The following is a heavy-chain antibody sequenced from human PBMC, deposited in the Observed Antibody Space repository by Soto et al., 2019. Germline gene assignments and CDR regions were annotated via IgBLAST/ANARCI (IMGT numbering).Heavy chain of an antibody. CDR3: ARPHEDSSGWYGPFDY. D-gene: IGHD6-19*01. CDR1: GYTFTSYA. Sequence: QVQHVQSGAEVKKPGASVKVSCKASGYTFTSYAMHWVRQAPGQRLEWMGWINAGNGNTKYSQKFQGRVTITRDTSASTGYMEPGSLRSEDTAVDYCARPHEDSSGWYGPFDYWGQGTLVTVSS. J-gene: IGHJ4*02. V-gene: IGHV1-3*01. CDR2: INAGNGNT.